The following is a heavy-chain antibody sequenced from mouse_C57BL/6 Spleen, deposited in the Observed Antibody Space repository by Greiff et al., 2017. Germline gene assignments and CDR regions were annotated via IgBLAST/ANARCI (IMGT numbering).Heavy chain of an antibody. Sequence: QVQLQQSGAELVRPGTSVKVSCKASGYAFTNYLIEWVKQRPGQGLEWIGVINPGSGGTNYNEKFKGKATLTADKSSSTAYMQLSSLTSEDSAVYFCAREDYDGTADYYAMDYWGQGTSVTVSS. CDR2: INPGSGGT. D-gene: IGHD2-4*01. CDR3: AREDYDGTADYYAMDY. CDR1: GYAFTNYL. J-gene: IGHJ4*01. V-gene: IGHV1-54*01.